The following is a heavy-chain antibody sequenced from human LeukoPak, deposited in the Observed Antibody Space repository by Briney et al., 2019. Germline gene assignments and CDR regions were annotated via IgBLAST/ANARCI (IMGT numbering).Heavy chain of an antibody. V-gene: IGHV3-11*01. CDR3: ARATGRDYDTY. Sequence: PGGSLRLSCAASGFTFSDYYMSWVRQAPGKGLEWVSYISVSGRTIYYADSVKGRFTIPRDNAKNSLYLQMNSLRAEDTAVYYCARATGRDYDTYWGQGTLVTVSS. J-gene: IGHJ4*02. CDR1: GFTFSDYY. D-gene: IGHD3-22*01. CDR2: ISVSGRTI.